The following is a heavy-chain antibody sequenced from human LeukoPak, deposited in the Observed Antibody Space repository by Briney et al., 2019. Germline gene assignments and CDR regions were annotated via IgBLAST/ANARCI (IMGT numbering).Heavy chain of an antibody. CDR3: ARVGVEMATNDAFDI. V-gene: IGHV1-2*06. CDR1: GYTFTGYY. Sequence: ASVKVSCKASGYTFTGYYMHWVRQAPGQGLEWMGRINPNSGGTNFAQKFQGRVTMTRDTSISTAYMEMSSLISDDTAVYYCARVGVEMATNDAFDIWGQGTMVTISS. J-gene: IGHJ3*02. CDR2: INPNSGGT. D-gene: IGHD5-24*01.